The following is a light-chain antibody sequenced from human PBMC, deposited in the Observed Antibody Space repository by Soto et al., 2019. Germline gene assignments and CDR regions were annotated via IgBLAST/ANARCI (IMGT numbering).Light chain of an antibody. CDR3: QQSYNSPPIT. V-gene: IGKV1-12*01. CDR1: QGISTN. CDR2: AAS. Sequence: DMQMTQSPSSVSASVGDRVTITCRASQGISTNLAWYQQKPGKAPKLLIYAASTLQSGVPSRFRGSGYGTDFALTISSLTPEDFATYYCQQSYNSPPITFGQGTRLEIK. J-gene: IGKJ5*01.